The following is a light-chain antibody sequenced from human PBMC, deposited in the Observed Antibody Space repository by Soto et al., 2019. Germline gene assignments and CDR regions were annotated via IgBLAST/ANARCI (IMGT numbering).Light chain of an antibody. CDR2: GAS. J-gene: IGKJ4*01. Sequence: DIQMTQSPSSLSASFGDRVTFTCQASQDISNSLNWYQQKPGKAPKLLIYGASTRATGTPARFSGSGSGTEFTLTISSLQSEDFAVYYCQQYIRWPLTFGGGTKVEIK. CDR1: QDISNS. V-gene: IGKV1-33*01. CDR3: QQYIRWPLT.